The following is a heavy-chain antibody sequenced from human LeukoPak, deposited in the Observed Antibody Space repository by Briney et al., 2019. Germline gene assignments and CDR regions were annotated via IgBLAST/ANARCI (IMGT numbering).Heavy chain of an antibody. D-gene: IGHD3-10*01. CDR1: GYTFTGYY. CDR2: INFNSGGT. Sequence: ASVKVSCKAPGYTFTGYYMHWVRQAPGQGLEWMGWINFNSGGTNSAQKFQGRVTMTRDTSITTAYMDLTSLRSDDTAVYYCAREANYYGSDKAGLDIWGQGTMVTVSS. V-gene: IGHV1-2*02. CDR3: AREANYYGSDKAGLDI. J-gene: IGHJ3*02.